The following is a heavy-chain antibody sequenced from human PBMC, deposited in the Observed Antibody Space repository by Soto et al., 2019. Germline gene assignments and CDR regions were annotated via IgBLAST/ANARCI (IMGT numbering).Heavy chain of an antibody. CDR2: IYYSGST. Sequence: QVQLQESGPGLVKPSQTLSLTCTVSGGSISSGDYYWSWIRQPPGKGLEWIGYIYYSGSTYYNPPLRSRLTISLDTSKNQFSMKLSSVTAADTAVYCCARLGPTTVPTSYFTGNYNGMDVWGQGTTVAVSS. V-gene: IGHV4-30-4*01. J-gene: IGHJ6*02. CDR1: GGSISSGDYY. D-gene: IGHD4-17*01. CDR3: ARLGPTTVPTSYFTGNYNGMDV.